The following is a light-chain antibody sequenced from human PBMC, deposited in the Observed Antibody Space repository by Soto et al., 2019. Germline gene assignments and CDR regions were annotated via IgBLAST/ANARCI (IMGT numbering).Light chain of an antibody. Sequence: EIVLTQSPATLSLSPGERATLSCRASQSVSSYLAWYQQKPGQAPRLLIYDASNRATGIPARFSGSGSGTDFTLTISSLEPEEFAVYYCHQRSNWPPNTFGGGTKVEIK. V-gene: IGKV3-11*01. CDR2: DAS. CDR1: QSVSSY. J-gene: IGKJ4*01. CDR3: HQRSNWPPNT.